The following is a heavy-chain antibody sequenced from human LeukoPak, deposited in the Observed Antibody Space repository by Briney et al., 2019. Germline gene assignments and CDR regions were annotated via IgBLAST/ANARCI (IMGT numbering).Heavy chain of an antibody. CDR3: ARVQTTVTTLDY. J-gene: IGHJ4*02. Sequence: GGSLRLSRAASGFIFSSYEMNWVRQAPGKGLEWVSYIGSSGSTIYYADSVRGRFTISRDNAKNSLYLQMNSLRPEDTAVYYCARVQTTVTTLDYWGQGTLVTVSS. V-gene: IGHV3-48*03. CDR1: GFIFSSYE. D-gene: IGHD4-17*01. CDR2: IGSSGSTI.